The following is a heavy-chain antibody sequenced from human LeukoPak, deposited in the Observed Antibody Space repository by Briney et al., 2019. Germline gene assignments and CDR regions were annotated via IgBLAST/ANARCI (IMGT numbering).Heavy chain of an antibody. CDR1: GFTFSSYG. CDR3: AKDLDYYGSGSPYDAFDI. J-gene: IGHJ3*02. D-gene: IGHD3-10*01. CDR2: IRYDGCNK. V-gene: IGHV3-30*02. Sequence: SGGSLRLSCAASGFTFSSYGMHWVRQAPGKGLEWVAFIRYDGCNKYYADSVKGRFTISRDNSKNTLYLQMNSLRAEDTAVYYCAKDLDYYGSGSPYDAFDIWGQGTMVTVSS.